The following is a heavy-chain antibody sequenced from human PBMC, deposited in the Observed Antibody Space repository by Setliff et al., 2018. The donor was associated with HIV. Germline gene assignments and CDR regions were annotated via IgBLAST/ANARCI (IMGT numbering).Heavy chain of an antibody. V-gene: IGHV3-23*01. CDR2: ITSGGST. J-gene: IGHJ4*02. Sequence: QTGGSLRLSCAASGFTFSSYAMSWVRQTPEKGLEWVSIITSGGSTYYADSAKGRFTISRDNSQNTLYLQMNSLRADDTAVYYCATSLLVAGNDYCGQGTLVTVSS. CDR1: GFTFSSYA. D-gene: IGHD2-8*02. CDR3: ATSLLVAGNDY.